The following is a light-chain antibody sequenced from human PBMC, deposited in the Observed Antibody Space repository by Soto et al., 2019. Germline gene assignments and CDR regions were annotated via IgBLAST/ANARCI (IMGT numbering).Light chain of an antibody. Sequence: DIQMTQSPSSLSASAGDRITITCQASQDIVTFLNWYQQKPGKAPRLLIYDASTLKPGDTSRFSGSGSGTDFTFTISSLQPEDIATYYCQQYDDFPLTFGGGTKVEIK. CDR3: QQYDDFPLT. CDR2: DAS. J-gene: IGKJ4*01. V-gene: IGKV1-33*01. CDR1: QDIVTF.